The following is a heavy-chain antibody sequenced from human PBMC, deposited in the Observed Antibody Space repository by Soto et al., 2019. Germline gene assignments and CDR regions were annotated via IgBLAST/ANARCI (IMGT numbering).Heavy chain of an antibody. CDR1: GFNFNRFA. J-gene: IGHJ4*02. Sequence: QVHMVESGGGLVQPGRSLRLTCTASGFNFNRFAIHWVRQAPGKGLEWVAVISYDGNNEYVAVPLPDRFAISRDNSQNTVFLQIDDVTVEDTARYYCATDPSTPSWLGPEDHWGQGSLVIVSS. D-gene: IGHD2-2*01. V-gene: IGHV3-30*09. CDR3: ATDPSTPSWLGPEDH. CDR2: ISYDGNNE.